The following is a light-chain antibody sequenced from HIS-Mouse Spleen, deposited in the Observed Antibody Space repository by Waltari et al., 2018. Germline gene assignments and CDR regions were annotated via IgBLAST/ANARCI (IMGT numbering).Light chain of an antibody. CDR3: QAWDSSTYV. CDR2: QDS. CDR1: NLGDKY. J-gene: IGLJ1*01. V-gene: IGLV3-1*01. Sequence: SYELTQPPSVSVSPGQTASITCSGHNLGDKYACWYQQKPGQSPVLVIYQDSKRPSGIPERFSGSNSGNTATLTISGTQAMDEADYYCQAWDSSTYVFGTGTKVTVL.